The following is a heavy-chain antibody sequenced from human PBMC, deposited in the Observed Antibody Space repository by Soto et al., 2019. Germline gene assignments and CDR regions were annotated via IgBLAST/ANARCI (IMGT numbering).Heavy chain of an antibody. V-gene: IGHV4-4*02. D-gene: IGHD2-15*01. J-gene: IGHJ6*02. CDR2: IYHSGST. Sequence: QVQLQESGPGLVKPSGTLSLTCAVSGGSISSSNWWSWVRQPPGKGLEWIGEIYHSGSTNYNPSLKGRVTISVXXXKXXFSLKLSSVTAADTAVYYCARAGRGYCSGGSCYSGLHGMDVWGQGTTVTVSS. CDR1: GGSISSSNW. CDR3: ARAGRGYCSGGSCYSGLHGMDV.